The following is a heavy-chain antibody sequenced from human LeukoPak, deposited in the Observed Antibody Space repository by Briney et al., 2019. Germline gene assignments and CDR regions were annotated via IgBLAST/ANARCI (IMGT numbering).Heavy chain of an antibody. CDR2: IYHSGST. V-gene: IGHV4-30-2*01. D-gene: IGHD3-22*01. J-gene: IGHJ4*02. Sequence: SETLSLTCSVSGGSVSSGSYYWSWIRQPPGKGLEWIGYIYHSGSTYYNPSLKSRVTISVDRSKNQFSLKLSSVTAADTAVYYCARADPDYYDSSGYLSYWGQGTLVTVSS. CDR1: GGSVSSGSYY. CDR3: ARADPDYYDSSGYLSY.